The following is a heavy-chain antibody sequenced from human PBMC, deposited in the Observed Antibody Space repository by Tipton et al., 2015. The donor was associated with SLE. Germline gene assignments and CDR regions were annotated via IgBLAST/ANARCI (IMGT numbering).Heavy chain of an antibody. Sequence: TLSLTCTASGGSISSHYWSWIRQPPGKGLEWIGYIYNSGSGNYNPSLKSRVTISVDTSKNQFSLKLSSVSAADTAVYYCARSDYYDSSGYYSYAFDIWGQGTMVTVSS. V-gene: IGHV4-59*11. CDR3: ARSDYYDSSGYYSYAFDI. J-gene: IGHJ3*02. D-gene: IGHD3-22*01. CDR1: GGSISSHY. CDR2: IYNSGSG.